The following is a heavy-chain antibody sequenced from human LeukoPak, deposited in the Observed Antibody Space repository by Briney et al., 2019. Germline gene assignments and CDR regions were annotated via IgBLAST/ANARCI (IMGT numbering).Heavy chain of an antibody. J-gene: IGHJ5*02. D-gene: IGHD6-13*01. CDR3: ASGYTAAGRRFDP. V-gene: IGHV4-39*01. CDR2: IYYSGST. CDR1: GGSVSSSSY. Sequence: PETLSLTCTVSGGSVSSSSYWGWIRQPPGKGLEWIGSIYYSGSTYYSPSLKSRVTISLDPSKNQFSLKLSSLTAADTAIYYCASGYTAAGRRFDPWGQGTLVTVSS.